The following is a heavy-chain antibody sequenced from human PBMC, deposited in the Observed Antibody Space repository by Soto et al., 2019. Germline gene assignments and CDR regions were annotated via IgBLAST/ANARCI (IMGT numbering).Heavy chain of an antibody. V-gene: IGHV3-74*01. J-gene: IGHJ4*02. CDR2: FNIVGFDT. Sequence: GGSLRLSCAASGFTFSSYWMHWVRQAPGKGLLWFSRFNIVGFDTSYADSVKGRFTFSREIAKNTLFLQMNSLRAEDTAVYYCARDRGWYYFDYGGQGTLVTVSS. CDR1: GFTFSSYW. D-gene: IGHD6-19*01. CDR3: ARDRGWYYFDY.